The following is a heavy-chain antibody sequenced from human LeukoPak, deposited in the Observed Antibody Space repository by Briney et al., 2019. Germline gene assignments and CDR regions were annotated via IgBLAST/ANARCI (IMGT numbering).Heavy chain of an antibody. CDR2: IYYSGST. CDR1: GGSISSGGYS. D-gene: IGHD6-19*01. J-gene: IGHJ4*02. CDR3: AGSSGWYTNY. V-gene: IGHV4-30-4*07. Sequence: TSETLSLTCAVSGGSISSGGYSWSWIRQPPGKGLEWIGYIYYSGSTYYNPSLKSRVTISVDTSKNQFSLKLSSVTAADTAVYYCAGSSGWYTNYWGQGTLVTVSS.